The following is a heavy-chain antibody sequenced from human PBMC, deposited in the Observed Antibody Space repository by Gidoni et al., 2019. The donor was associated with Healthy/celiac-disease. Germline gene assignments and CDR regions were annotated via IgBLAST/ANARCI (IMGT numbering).Heavy chain of an antibody. CDR3: ARAGGDLNWFDP. J-gene: IGHJ5*02. CDR2: INPNSGGT. Sequence: QVQLVQSGAEVKKPGASVKVSCKASGYTFTGYYMHWVRQAPGQGLEWMGWINPNSGGTNYAQKCQGRVTMTRDTSISTAYMELSRLRSDDTAVYYCARAGGDLNWFDPWVQGTLVTVSS. CDR1: GYTFTGYY. V-gene: IGHV1-2*02. D-gene: IGHD2-21*02.